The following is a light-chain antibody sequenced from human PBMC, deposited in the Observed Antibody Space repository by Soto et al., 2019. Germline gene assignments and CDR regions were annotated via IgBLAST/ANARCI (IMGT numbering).Light chain of an antibody. J-gene: IGKJ1*01. Sequence: EGVTTQSPATLSVSPGERATLSCRASQNVDGDLAWYQQKPGQAHRLLIYRTSTRANGTPVRFSGSGSGTEFTLTISSLQSEDFAVYYCQEYNGRSSFGQGTKVEIK. CDR3: QEYNGRSS. CDR2: RTS. CDR1: QNVDGD. V-gene: IGKV3-15*01.